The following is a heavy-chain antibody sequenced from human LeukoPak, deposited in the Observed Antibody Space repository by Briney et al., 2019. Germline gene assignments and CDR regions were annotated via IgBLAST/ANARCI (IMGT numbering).Heavy chain of an antibody. V-gene: IGHV4-34*01. CDR2: INHGGST. Sequence: SETLSLTCAVYGASFNNYYWSWIRQPPEKGLEWIGEINHGGSTNYNLSLKSRVTISADTSNNQFSLKLSSVTAADTAVYYCARVQAAGDGYYFDFWGQGTLVTVSS. J-gene: IGHJ4*02. CDR3: ARVQAAGDGYYFDF. CDR1: GASFNNYY. D-gene: IGHD7-27*01.